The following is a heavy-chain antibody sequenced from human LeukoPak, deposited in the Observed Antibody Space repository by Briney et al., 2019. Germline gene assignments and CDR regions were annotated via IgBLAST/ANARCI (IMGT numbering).Heavy chain of an antibody. Sequence: ASVKVSCKASGFTFTSSAMQWVRQARGQRFEWIGWIVVGSGNTNYAQKFQERVTITRDMSTSTAYMELSSLRSEDTAVYYCAAERDTATQYNWFDPWGQGTLVTVSS. CDR3: AAERDTATQYNWFDP. V-gene: IGHV1-58*02. CDR2: IVVGSGNT. D-gene: IGHD5-18*01. J-gene: IGHJ5*02. CDR1: GFTFTSSA.